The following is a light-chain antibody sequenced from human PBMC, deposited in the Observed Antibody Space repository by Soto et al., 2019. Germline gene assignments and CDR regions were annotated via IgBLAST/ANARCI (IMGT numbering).Light chain of an antibody. CDR2: GAS. CDR3: QQYNNWPLT. CDR1: QSVSSN. Sequence: RSVSPWERSTLACRASQSVSSNLAWYQQKPGQAPRLLIYGASTRATGIPARFSGSGSGTEFTLTISSLQSEDFAVYYCQQYNNWPLTFGGGTKVDIK. V-gene: IGKV3-15*01. J-gene: IGKJ4*01.